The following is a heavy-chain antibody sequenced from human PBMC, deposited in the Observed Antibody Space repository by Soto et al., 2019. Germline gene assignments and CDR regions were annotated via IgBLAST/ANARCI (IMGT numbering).Heavy chain of an antibody. V-gene: IGHV4-39*01. D-gene: IGHD3-16*01. Sequence: SETLSLTCTVSGGSISSSSYYWGWIRQPPGKGLEWIGSIYYSGSTYYNPSLKSRVTISVDTSKNQFSLKLSSVTAADTAVYYCARPSGPYDYIWGSPLYFDYWGQGTLVTVSS. J-gene: IGHJ4*02. CDR2: IYYSGST. CDR3: ARPSGPYDYIWGSPLYFDY. CDR1: GGSISSSSYY.